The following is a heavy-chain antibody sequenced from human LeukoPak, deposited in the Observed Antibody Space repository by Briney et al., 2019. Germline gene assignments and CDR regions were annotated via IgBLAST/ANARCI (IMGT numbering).Heavy chain of an antibody. V-gene: IGHV4-34*01. Sequence: SETLFLTCAVYGGSFSGYYWSWIRQPPGKGLEWIGEINHSGSTNYNPSLKSRVTISVDTSKNQFSLKLSSVTAADTAVYYCASSPRIAARPRRFDYWGQGTLVTVSS. CDR2: INHSGST. D-gene: IGHD6-6*01. CDR1: GGSFSGYY. CDR3: ASSPRIAARPRRFDY. J-gene: IGHJ4*02.